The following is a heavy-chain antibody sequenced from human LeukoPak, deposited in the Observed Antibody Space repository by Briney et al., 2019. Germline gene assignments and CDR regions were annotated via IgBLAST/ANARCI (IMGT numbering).Heavy chain of an antibody. CDR3: ARGIQDIIVVVVPNMDV. J-gene: IGHJ6*04. V-gene: IGHV3-7*01. CDR1: GFTFSSNW. CDR2: IKQDGSEI. D-gene: IGHD2-15*01. Sequence: GGSLRLSCAASGFTFSSNWMSWVRQAPGKGLEWVGNIKQDGSEIYYVDSVKGRFTISRDNAKNSLHLQMNSLRAEDTAVYYCARGIQDIIVVVVPNMDVWGEGTTVTVSS.